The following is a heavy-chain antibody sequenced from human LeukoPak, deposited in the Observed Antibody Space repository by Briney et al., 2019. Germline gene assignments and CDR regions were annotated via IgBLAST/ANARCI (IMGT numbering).Heavy chain of an antibody. J-gene: IGHJ3*02. CDR2: IRYDGSDK. V-gene: IGHV3-30*02. Sequence: GGSLRLSCATSGFTFSSYGMHWVRQAPGKGLEWVAFIRYDGSDKYYADSVKGRFTISRDNSKNTLYLQMNSLRAEDTAIYYCARDPNGDYIGAFEIWGQGTVVTVSS. D-gene: IGHD4-17*01. CDR3: ARDPNGDYIGAFEI. CDR1: GFTFSSYG.